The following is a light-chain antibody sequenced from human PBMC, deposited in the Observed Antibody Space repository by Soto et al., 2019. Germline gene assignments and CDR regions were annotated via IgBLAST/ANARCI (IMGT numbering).Light chain of an antibody. CDR1: QSISKW. Sequence: DIQMTQSPSTLSASVGDRVTITCRASQSISKWLAWYQQKPGKAPKLLIYGASTLQSGGPSRCSGSGSGTDFTLTITSLESDDFATYYCQQYNSYDMWSFGQGTTVDVK. CDR2: GAS. CDR3: QQYNSYDMWS. V-gene: IGKV1-5*01. J-gene: IGKJ1*01.